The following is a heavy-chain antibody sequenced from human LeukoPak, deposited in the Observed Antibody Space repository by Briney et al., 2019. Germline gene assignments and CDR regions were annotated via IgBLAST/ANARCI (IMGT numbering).Heavy chain of an antibody. CDR1: GFTSSSYG. V-gene: IGHV3-23*01. CDR2: ISGSGRST. J-gene: IGHJ5*01. CDR3: AKSTGSGILFPNDS. Sequence: GGSLKLSCAASGFTSSSYGMSWVRQGPGKGLEWVSFISGSGRSTNYADSVKGRFTIFKDTSKNTVYLQMSSLRADDTAVYYCAKSTGSGILFPNDSWGRGTQVAVSS. D-gene: IGHD3-10*01.